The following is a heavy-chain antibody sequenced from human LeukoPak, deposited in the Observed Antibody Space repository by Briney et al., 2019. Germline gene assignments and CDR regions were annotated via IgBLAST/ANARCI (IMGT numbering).Heavy chain of an antibody. CDR1: GGTFSSYA. CDR2: IIPIFGTA. CDR3: ARDAYGSGKGYFDY. Sequence: GASVKVSCKASGGTFSSYAISWVRQAPGQGLEWMGGIIPIFGTANYAQKFQGRVTITADESTSTAYMELRSLRSDDTAVYYCARDAYGSGKGYFDYWGQGTLVTVSS. J-gene: IGHJ4*02. D-gene: IGHD3-10*01. V-gene: IGHV1-69*13.